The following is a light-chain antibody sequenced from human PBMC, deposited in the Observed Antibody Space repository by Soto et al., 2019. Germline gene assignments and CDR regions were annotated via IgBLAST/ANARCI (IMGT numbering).Light chain of an antibody. J-gene: IGKJ1*01. CDR1: QSVSNNY. CDR2: GAS. V-gene: IGKV3-20*01. Sequence: VLTTSQGTLSLSPGERAPLSCRASQSVSNNYLAWYQQKPGQAPRLLIYGASNRATGIPDRFIGSGSGTDFTLTISRLEPEEFAVYYCQQYGSSGTCGQGTKVDIK. CDR3: QQYGSSGT.